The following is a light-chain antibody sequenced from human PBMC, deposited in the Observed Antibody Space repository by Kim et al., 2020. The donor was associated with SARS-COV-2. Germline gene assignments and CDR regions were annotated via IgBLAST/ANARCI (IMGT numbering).Light chain of an antibody. CDR3: QVWHSSSDHWV. J-gene: IGLJ3*02. CDR1: NIGSKS. V-gene: IGLV3-21*04. CDR2: YDS. Sequence: LTQPPSVSVAPGKTARITCGGNNIGSKSVHWYQQKPGQAPVLVIYYDSDRPSGIPERFSGSNSGNTATLTISRVEAGDEADYYCQVWHSSSDHWVFGGGTQLTVL.